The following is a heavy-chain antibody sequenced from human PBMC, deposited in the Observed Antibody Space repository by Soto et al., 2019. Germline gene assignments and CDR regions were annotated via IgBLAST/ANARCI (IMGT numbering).Heavy chain of an antibody. CDR3: VRDVGGSGWFAP. CDR2: IYSSGTT. J-gene: IGHJ5*02. V-gene: IGHV4-4*07. Sequence: SETLSLTCTVSGISIDNYYCSWIRQSAGKGLEWIGRIYSSGTTNYNPSLKCRVTMSVDMSKSQFSLNVRSVTAADTAVYYCVRDVGGSGWFAPWGQGTLVTVSS. CDR1: GISIDNYY.